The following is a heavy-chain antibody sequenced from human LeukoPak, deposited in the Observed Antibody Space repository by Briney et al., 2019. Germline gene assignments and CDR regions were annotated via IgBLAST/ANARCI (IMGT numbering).Heavy chain of an antibody. CDR1: GFTFRSFG. J-gene: IGHJ6*02. Sequence: GGSLRLSCAASGFTFRSFGMNWVRQAPGKGLEWVSGIYTNGRDTRYADSVKGRFTISRDNSKNTLYLQMHSLRVEDTAVYYCAHLVWEYVGGLDVWGQGTTVAVSS. CDR3: AHLVWEYVGGLDV. CDR2: IYTNGRDT. V-gene: IGHV3-23*05. D-gene: IGHD3/OR15-3a*01.